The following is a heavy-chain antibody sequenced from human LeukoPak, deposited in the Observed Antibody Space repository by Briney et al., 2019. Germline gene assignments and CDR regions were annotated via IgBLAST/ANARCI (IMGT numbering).Heavy chain of an antibody. J-gene: IGHJ4*02. CDR2: IYYSGNT. V-gene: IGHV4-39*01. CDR1: GGSISSTNYY. Sequence: SETLSLTCTVSGGSISSTNYYWGWIRQPPGKGLEWIGSIYYSGNTYYNPSLKSRVTISVDTSKNQFSLKVNSVTAADTAVYHCARSGRIPGLSPGYFDYWGQGTLVTVSS. D-gene: IGHD2/OR15-2a*01. CDR3: ARSGRIPGLSPGYFDY.